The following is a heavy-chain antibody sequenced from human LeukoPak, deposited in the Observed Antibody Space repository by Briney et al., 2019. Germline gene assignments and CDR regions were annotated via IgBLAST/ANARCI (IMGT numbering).Heavy chain of an antibody. V-gene: IGHV3-53*01. CDR2: IYSGGST. Sequence: GGSLRLSCAASGFTVSSNYMNWVRQAPGKGLEWVSVIYSGGSTYYADSVKGRFTISRDNSKNTLYLQMNSLRAEDTAVYYCARAARYYDSSGYYYVTWGQGTLVTVSS. CDR1: GFTVSSNY. CDR3: ARAARYYDSSGYYYVT. D-gene: IGHD3-22*01. J-gene: IGHJ5*02.